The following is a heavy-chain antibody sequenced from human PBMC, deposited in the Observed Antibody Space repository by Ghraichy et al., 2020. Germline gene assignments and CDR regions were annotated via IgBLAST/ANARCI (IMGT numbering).Heavy chain of an antibody. Sequence: SETLSLTCTVSGGSISSSSYFWGWIRQPPGKGLEWIGSIYYRGNTYYNPPLKSRVTISVDMSKNQFSLKLSSVTAADTAVYYCARISPSFGGVTRARVFTEFDYWGQGTRVTVSS. CDR1: GGSISSSSYF. D-gene: IGHD3-16*01. CDR3: ARISPSFGGVTRARVFTEFDY. J-gene: IGHJ4*02. V-gene: IGHV4-39*01. CDR2: IYYRGNT.